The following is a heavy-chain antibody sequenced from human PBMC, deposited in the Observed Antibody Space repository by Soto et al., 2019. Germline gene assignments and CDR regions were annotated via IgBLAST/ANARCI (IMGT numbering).Heavy chain of an antibody. CDR2: INHSGST. CDR1: GGSVSGYY. V-gene: IGHV4-34*01. D-gene: IGHD5-18*01. CDR3: ARDRGYSYGRGDY. Sequence: PSETLSLTCAVYGGSVSGYYWSWIRQPPGKGLEWIGEINHSGSTNYNPSLKSRVTISVDTSKNQFSLKLSSVTAADTAVYYCARDRGYSYGRGDYWGQGTLVTVSS. J-gene: IGHJ4*02.